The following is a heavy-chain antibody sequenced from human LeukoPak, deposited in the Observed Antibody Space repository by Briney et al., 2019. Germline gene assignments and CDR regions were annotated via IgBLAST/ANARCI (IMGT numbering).Heavy chain of an antibody. Sequence: SETLSLTCAVYGGSFSGYYWSWIRQPPGKGLEWIGEISHSGSTNYNPSLKSRVTISVDTSKNQFSLKLSSVTAADTAVYYCARVEVAVADYWGRGTLVTVSS. CDR1: GGSFSGYY. V-gene: IGHV4-34*01. D-gene: IGHD6-19*01. CDR3: ARVEVAVADY. CDR2: ISHSGST. J-gene: IGHJ4*02.